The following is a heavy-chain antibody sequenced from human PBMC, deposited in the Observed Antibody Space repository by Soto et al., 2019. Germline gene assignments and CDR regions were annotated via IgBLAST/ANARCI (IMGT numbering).Heavy chain of an antibody. CDR2: MNPNSGNT. CDR3: ARVIFGVVIIGSETMDV. D-gene: IGHD3-3*01. J-gene: IGHJ6*02. Sequence: GASVKVSCKASGYTFTSYDINWVRQATGQGLEWMGWMNPNSGNTGYAQKFQGRVTMTRNTSISTAYMELSSLRSEDTAVYYCARVIFGVVIIGSETMDVWGQGTTVTVSS. CDR1: GYTFTSYD. V-gene: IGHV1-8*01.